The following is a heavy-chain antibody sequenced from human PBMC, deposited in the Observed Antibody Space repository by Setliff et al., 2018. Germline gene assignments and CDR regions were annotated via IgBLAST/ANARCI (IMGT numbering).Heavy chain of an antibody. CDR1: GGSISSGGYY. CDR2: IYYSGST. V-gene: IGHV4-31*03. Sequence: NPSETLSLTCTVSGGSISSGGYYWSWIRQHPGKGLEWIGYIYYSGSTHYNPSLKSRVTISVDTSKNQFSLKLSSVTAADTAVYYCAREAGYYDSSGPVGVPYYYYMDVWGKGTTVTVSS. J-gene: IGHJ6*03. CDR3: AREAGYYDSSGPVGVPYYYYMDV. D-gene: IGHD3-22*01.